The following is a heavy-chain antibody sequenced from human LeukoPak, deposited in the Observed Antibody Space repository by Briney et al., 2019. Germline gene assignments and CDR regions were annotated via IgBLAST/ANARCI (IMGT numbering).Heavy chain of an antibody. CDR2: MNPNSGNT. CDR3: ARGYGYYDFWSGYSSPFDY. Sequence: GASVKVSCKASGYTFTSYDINWVRQATGQGLEWMGWMNPNSGNTGYAQKFQGRLTITRNTSISTAYIELSSLRSEDTAVYYCARGYGYYDFWSGYSSPFDYWGQGTLVTVSS. V-gene: IGHV1-8*03. J-gene: IGHJ4*02. D-gene: IGHD3-3*01. CDR1: GYTFTSYD.